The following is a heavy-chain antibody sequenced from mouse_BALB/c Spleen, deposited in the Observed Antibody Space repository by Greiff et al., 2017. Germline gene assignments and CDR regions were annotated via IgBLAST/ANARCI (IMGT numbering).Heavy chain of an antibody. D-gene: IGHD2-14*01. Sequence: LQQPGSELVRPGASVKLSCKASGYTFTSYWMHWVKQRPGQGLEWIGNIYPGSGSTNYDEKFKSKATLTVDTSSSTAYMQLSSLTSEDSAVYYYTRDRPDYWGQGTTLTVSS. CDR1: GYTFTSYW. J-gene: IGHJ2*01. CDR3: TRDRPDY. V-gene: IGHV1S22*01. CDR2: IYPGSGST.